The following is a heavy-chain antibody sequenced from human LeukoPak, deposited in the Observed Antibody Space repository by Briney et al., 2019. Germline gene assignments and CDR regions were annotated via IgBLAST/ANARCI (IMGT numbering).Heavy chain of an antibody. J-gene: IGHJ4*02. CDR1: GGSFSGYY. CDR2: INHSGST. V-gene: IGHV4-34*01. Sequence: SETLSLTCAVYGGSFSGYYWSWIRQPPGKGLEWIGEINHSGSTNDNPSLKSRVTISVDTSKNQFSLKLSSVTAADTAVYYCARGLGCSGGSCYSADYWGQGTLVTVSS. D-gene: IGHD2-15*01. CDR3: ARGLGCSGGSCYSADY.